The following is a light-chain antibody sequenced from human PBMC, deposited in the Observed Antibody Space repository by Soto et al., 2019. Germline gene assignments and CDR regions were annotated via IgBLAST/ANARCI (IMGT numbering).Light chain of an antibody. CDR3: QQRSNWPIT. CDR1: RSVSSY. J-gene: IGKJ5*01. Sequence: EIVLTQSPATLSLSPGEAATPSCRATRSVSSYLAWYQQKPGQAPRLLIYDASSRPTDIPARFSGSGSGTDFTLTISSLEPEDFALYYCQQRSNWPITFGQGTRLEIK. V-gene: IGKV3-11*01. CDR2: DAS.